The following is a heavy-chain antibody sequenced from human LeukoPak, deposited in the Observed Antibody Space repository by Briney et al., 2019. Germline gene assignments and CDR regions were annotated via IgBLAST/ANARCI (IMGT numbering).Heavy chain of an antibody. V-gene: IGHV3-30*19. CDR3: ARGQHRVAYSDDAFDI. CDR1: GFTFSSYG. CDR2: ISYAGSNK. D-gene: IGHD2-15*01. J-gene: IGHJ3*02. Sequence: GGSLRLSCAASGFTFSSYGMHWVRQAPGKGLEWVAVISYAGSNKYYADSVKGRFTISRDNSKNTLYLQMNSLRAEDTAVYYCARGQHRVAYSDDAFDIWGQGTMVTVSS.